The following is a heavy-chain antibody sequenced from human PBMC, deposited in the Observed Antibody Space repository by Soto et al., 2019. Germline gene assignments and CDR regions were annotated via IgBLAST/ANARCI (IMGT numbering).Heavy chain of an antibody. J-gene: IGHJ4*02. CDR2: IYWDDTK. Sequence: QITLKESGPTLVKPTQTLTLTCTFSGFSLPTDRVGVGWIRQPPGKALEWLAVIYWDDTKTYRPSLKSRLTSTKDTSKNQVALTMTDMDPEDTATYYCAHAYGGRSLYWGQGTLVTVSS. CDR1: GFSLPTDRVG. D-gene: IGHD1-26*01. CDR3: AHAYGGRSLY. V-gene: IGHV2-5*02.